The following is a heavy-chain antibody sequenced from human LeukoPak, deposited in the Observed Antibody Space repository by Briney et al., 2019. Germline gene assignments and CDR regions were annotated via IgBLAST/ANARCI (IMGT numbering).Heavy chain of an antibody. Sequence: SVKVSCKASGGTFSSYAISWVRQAPGQGLEWMGRIIPILGIANYAQKFQGRVTITADKSTSTAYMELSSLRSEDTAVYYCARSGIAAAGTRVDYWGQGTLVTVSS. CDR2: IIPILGIA. D-gene: IGHD6-13*01. CDR1: GGTFSSYA. J-gene: IGHJ4*02. CDR3: ARSGIAAAGTRVDY. V-gene: IGHV1-69*04.